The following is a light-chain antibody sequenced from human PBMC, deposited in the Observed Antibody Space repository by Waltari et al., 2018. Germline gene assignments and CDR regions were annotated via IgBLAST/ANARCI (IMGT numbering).Light chain of an antibody. J-gene: IGLJ3*02. Sequence: SLMLSQPPSMSVAPGQTARLTCVGNNIERESVHWYQKKPGQDPLVAIYDDSARPSGSPRRFSGSNSGNKATLTISRVEAGDEADYYCQLWDTSNDRVVFGGGT. CDR2: DDS. CDR3: QLWDTSNDRVV. CDR1: NIERES. V-gene: IGLV3-21*02.